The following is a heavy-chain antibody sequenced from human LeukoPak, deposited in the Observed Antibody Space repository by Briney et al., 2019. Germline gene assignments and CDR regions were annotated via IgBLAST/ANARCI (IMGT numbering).Heavy chain of an antibody. D-gene: IGHD1-1*01. CDR2: IYSGGST. V-gene: IGHV3-53*01. Sequence: GGSLRLSCAASGVAVSSTYMSWVRQAPGRGLDWVSVIYSGGSTYYADSVKGRFTISRDNSKNMVYLQMNSLRAEDTAVYYCARLPGGRQLNWGQGTLVTVSS. J-gene: IGHJ4*02. CDR1: GVAVSSTY. CDR3: ARLPGGRQLN.